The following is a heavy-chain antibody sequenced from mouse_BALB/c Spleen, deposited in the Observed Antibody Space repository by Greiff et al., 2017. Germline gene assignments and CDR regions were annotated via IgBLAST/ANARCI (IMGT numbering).Heavy chain of an antibody. CDR3: ARDRRVRTYYYAMDY. CDR2: ISDGGSYT. D-gene: IGHD2-14*01. CDR1: GFTFSDYY. J-gene: IGHJ4*01. Sequence: EVKVEESGGGLVKPGGSLKLSCAASGFTFSDYYMYWVRQTPEKRLEWVATISDGGSYTYYPDSVKGRFTISRDNAKNNLYLQMSSLKSEDTAMYYCARDRRVRTYYYAMDYWGQGTSVTVSS. V-gene: IGHV5-4*02.